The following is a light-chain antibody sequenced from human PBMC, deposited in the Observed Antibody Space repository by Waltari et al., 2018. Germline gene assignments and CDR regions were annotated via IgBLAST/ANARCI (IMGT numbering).Light chain of an antibody. Sequence: CRASQSITSISLTWYQQKLGQAPRLLIYGTSSKATAIPNRFSGNGSCTDFTLTISRLEPEDFAVYYCQQYDGEVVTFGGGTMV. J-gene: IGKJ4*01. CDR1: QSITSIS. CDR2: GTS. V-gene: IGKV3-20*01. CDR3: QQYDGEVVT.